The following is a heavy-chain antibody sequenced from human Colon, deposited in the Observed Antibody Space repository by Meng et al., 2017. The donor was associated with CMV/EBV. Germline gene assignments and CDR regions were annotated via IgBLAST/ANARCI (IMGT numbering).Heavy chain of an antibody. CDR1: GDSLRSSLQY. CDR3: ARDMGTVNSGFDV. V-gene: IGHV4-39*07. CDR2: FQYSGGA. Sequence: SETLSLTCNVSGDSLRSSLQYWGWVRQSPGMGLEWIASFQYSGGANYNPSLKSRVTISVDTSKNQLSLSLRSVTAADTAVYYCARDMGTVNSGFDVWGQGALVTVSS. D-gene: IGHD4-11*01. J-gene: IGHJ4*02.